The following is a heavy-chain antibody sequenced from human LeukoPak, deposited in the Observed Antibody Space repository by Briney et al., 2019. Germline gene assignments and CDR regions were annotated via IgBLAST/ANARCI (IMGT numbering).Heavy chain of an antibody. Sequence: GGSLRLSCAASGFTFSSYSMNWVRQAPGKGLEWVSSISSSSSYIYYADSVKGRFTISRDNAKNSLYLQMNSLRAEDTAVYYCARDLGVGATEYCFDYWGQGTLVTVSS. J-gene: IGHJ4*02. CDR1: GFTFSSYS. D-gene: IGHD1-26*01. V-gene: IGHV3-21*01. CDR2: ISSSSSYI. CDR3: ARDLGVGATEYCFDY.